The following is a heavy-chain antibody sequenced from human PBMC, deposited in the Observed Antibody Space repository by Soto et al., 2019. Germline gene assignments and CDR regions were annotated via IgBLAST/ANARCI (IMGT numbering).Heavy chain of an antibody. Sequence: SQTLSLTCVTSGDSVSSNGACWNWIRQSPSRGLQWLGRIYYRSKWFHDYAASVESRMAINPDTSRNQFSLQLDYVTPEDTAVYYCARVHCSAGNCLDALDFWGQGTTVIVSS. V-gene: IGHV6-1*01. D-gene: IGHD2-15*01. CDR3: ARVHCSAGNCLDALDF. CDR2: IYYRSKWFH. CDR1: GDSVSSNGAC. J-gene: IGHJ6*02.